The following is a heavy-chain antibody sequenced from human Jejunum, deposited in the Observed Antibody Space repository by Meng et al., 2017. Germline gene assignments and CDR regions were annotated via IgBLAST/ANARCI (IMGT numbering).Heavy chain of an antibody. Sequence: GSLRLSCTVSGASVRSYYWSWIRQPAGKGLEWIGRLYASGPTKYNPSLKSRVTMSLDMSTNHFSLKLNSVTAADTAVYYCARWYNSKLDPWGPGILVTVSS. J-gene: IGHJ5*02. CDR2: LYASGPT. CDR1: GASVRSYY. V-gene: IGHV4-4*07. CDR3: ARWYNSKLDP. D-gene: IGHD1-14*01.